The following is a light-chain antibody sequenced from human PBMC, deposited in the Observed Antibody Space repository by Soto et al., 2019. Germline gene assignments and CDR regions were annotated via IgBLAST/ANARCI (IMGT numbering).Light chain of an antibody. Sequence: EIVLTQSPATLSLSPGERATLSCRASQSVNNFLAWYQQKLGQAPRLLIYDASNRAAGIPARFSGSGSGTDFILAISNLEPEDFAVYYCQQRSKWPLTVGGGTKLEIK. J-gene: IGKJ4*01. V-gene: IGKV3-11*01. CDR3: QQRSKWPLT. CDR2: DAS. CDR1: QSVNNF.